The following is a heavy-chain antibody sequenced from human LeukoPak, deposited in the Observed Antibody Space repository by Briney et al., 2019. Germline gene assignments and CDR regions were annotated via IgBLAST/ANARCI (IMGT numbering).Heavy chain of an antibody. Sequence: GGSLRLSCAASGFTFSSYGMSWVRQAPGKGLEWVSAISGSGGSTYYADSVKGRFTISRDNSKNTLYLQMNSLRAEDTAVYYCAKSSRTYYDYVWGSYREGEYYFDYWGQGTLVTVSS. J-gene: IGHJ4*02. CDR2: ISGSGGST. D-gene: IGHD3-16*02. CDR1: GFTFSSYG. CDR3: AKSSRTYYDYVWGSYREGEYYFDY. V-gene: IGHV3-23*01.